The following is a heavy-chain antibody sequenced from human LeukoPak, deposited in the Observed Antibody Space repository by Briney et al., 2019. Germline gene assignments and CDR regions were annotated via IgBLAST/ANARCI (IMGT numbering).Heavy chain of an antibody. V-gene: IGHV3-48*03. Sequence: GGSLRLSCVASGFTVSSNYMTWVRQAPGKGLEWVSYISSSGSTIYYADSVKGRFTISRDNAKNSLYLQMNSLRAEDTAIYYCASLLVRPRDWFDPWGQGTLVTVSS. D-gene: IGHD3-10*01. CDR2: ISSSGSTI. CDR3: ASLLVRPRDWFDP. J-gene: IGHJ5*02. CDR1: GFTVSSNY.